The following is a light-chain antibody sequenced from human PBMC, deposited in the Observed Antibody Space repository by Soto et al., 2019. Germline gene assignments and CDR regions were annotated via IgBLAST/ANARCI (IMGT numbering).Light chain of an antibody. Sequence: DLQMTQSPSSLSASIGDEVTVTCRAGQAIGPYLAWYQKKPGKGPKLLIYAASTLQSGVPSRFSGSRSGTEFTLTISSLQPEDAATYYCQKYDSAPLTFGPGTTVDI. CDR3: QKYDSAPLT. V-gene: IGKV1-27*01. CDR1: QAIGPY. CDR2: AAS. J-gene: IGKJ3*01.